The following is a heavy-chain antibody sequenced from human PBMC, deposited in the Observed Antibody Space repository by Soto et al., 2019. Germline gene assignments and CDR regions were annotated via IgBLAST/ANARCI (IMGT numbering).Heavy chain of an antibody. CDR3: ARHGRPSPDYSSGWYVDY. J-gene: IGHJ4*02. Sequence: PSETLSLTCTVSGGSISSSSYYWGWIRQPPGKGLEWIGSIYYSGSTYYNPSLKSRVTISVDTSKNQFSPKLSSVTAADTAVYYCARHGRPSPDYSSGWYVDYWGQGTLVTVSS. V-gene: IGHV4-39*01. D-gene: IGHD6-19*01. CDR1: GGSISSSSYY. CDR2: IYYSGST.